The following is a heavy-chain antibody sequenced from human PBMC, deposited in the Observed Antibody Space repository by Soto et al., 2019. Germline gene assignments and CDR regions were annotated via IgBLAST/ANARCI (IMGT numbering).Heavy chain of an antibody. CDR3: ARVHVMVVAGSTFDY. J-gene: IGHJ4*01. CDR1: GGSISNFY. Sequence: SETLSLTCTVSGGSISNFYWSWIRQPPGKGLEWIGYISYSGTTFYNPSLKSRITISVDTSNNQFSLKLTSVTAADTAVYYCARVHVMVVAGSTFDYWGHGTLVTVSS. D-gene: IGHD6-19*01. CDR2: ISYSGTT. V-gene: IGHV4-59*08.